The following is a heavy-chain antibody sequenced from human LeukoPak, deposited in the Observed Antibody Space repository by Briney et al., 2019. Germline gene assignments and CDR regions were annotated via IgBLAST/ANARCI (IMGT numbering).Heavy chain of an antibody. V-gene: IGHV4-59*01. CDR3: ARGWRYSSGSGIVYSYDG. CDR1: GGSIISYY. CDR2: IYYSGST. D-gene: IGHD6-19*01. Sequence: SQTLSLTCTVSGGSIISYYWSWIRQPPGKGLEWIGYIYYSGSTNYNPSLKSRVTISVDTSKNQFSLKLSSVTAADTAVYYCARGWRYSSGSGIVYSYDGWGQGTLVTVSS. J-gene: IGHJ4*02.